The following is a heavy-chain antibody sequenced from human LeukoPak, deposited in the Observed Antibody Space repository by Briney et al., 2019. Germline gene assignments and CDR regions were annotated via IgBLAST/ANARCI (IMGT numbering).Heavy chain of an antibody. V-gene: IGHV4-34*01. CDR3: ARKSGYARDY. J-gene: IGHJ4*02. D-gene: IGHD5-12*01. CDR2: INHSGSTS. CDR1: GESFSGYF. Sequence: SETLSLTCAVYGESFSGYFWNWIRQPPGKGLEWIGEINHSGSTSNHNPSLKSRVTMSEDTSKNQFSLKLSSVTAADTAVYYCARKSGYARDYWGQGNLVTVSS.